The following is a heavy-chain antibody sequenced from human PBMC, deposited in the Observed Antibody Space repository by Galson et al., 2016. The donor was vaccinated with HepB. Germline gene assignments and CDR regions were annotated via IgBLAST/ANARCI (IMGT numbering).Heavy chain of an antibody. CDR2: ITWNSGTI. CDR3: AKDIRSVATSLDN. V-gene: IGHV3-9*01. CDR1: GFIFDDYA. J-gene: IGHJ4*02. D-gene: IGHD5-12*01. Sequence: SLRLSCAASGFIFDDYAMHWVRQAPGKGLEWVSGITWNSGTIGYADSVKGRFTISRDNAKNSLYLQMNSLRGDDTALYYCAKDIRSVATSLDNWDQGTLVTVSS.